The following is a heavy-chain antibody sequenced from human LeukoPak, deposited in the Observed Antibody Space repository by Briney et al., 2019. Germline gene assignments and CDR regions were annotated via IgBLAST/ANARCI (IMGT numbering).Heavy chain of an antibody. J-gene: IGHJ4*02. CDR1: GSTFSSYG. Sequence: PGGSLRLSCAASGSTFSSYGMHWVRQAPGKGLEWVAFIRCDGSNKYYADSVKGRFTISRDNAKNSLYLQMNSLRAEDTAVYYCARAPWRTVANGYFDYWGQGTLVTVSS. D-gene: IGHD4-23*01. CDR2: IRCDGSNK. CDR3: ARAPWRTVANGYFDY. V-gene: IGHV3-30*02.